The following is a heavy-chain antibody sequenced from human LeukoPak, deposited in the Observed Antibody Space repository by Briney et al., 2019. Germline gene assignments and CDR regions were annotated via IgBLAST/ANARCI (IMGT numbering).Heavy chain of an antibody. CDR3: ARGEDLYCSSTSCYPV. J-gene: IGHJ6*04. CDR1: GFTFSSYE. Sequence: QTGGSLRLSCAASGFTFSSYEMNWVRQAPGKGLEWVSYISSSGSTIYYADSVKGRFTISRDNAKNSLYLQMNSLRAEDTAVYYCARGEDLYCSSTSCYPVWGKGTTVTISS. V-gene: IGHV3-48*03. D-gene: IGHD2-2*01. CDR2: ISSSGSTI.